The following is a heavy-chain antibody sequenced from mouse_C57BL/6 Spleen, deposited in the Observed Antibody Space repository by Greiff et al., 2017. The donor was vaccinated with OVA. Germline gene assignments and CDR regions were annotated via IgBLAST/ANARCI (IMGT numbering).Heavy chain of an antibody. CDR2: IWSGGST. CDR1: GFSLTSYG. D-gene: IGHD1-1*01. CDR3: ARSDYYGTPFAY. Sequence: VQLQQSGPGLVQPSQSLSITCTVSGFSLTSYGVHWVRQSPGKGLEWLGVIWSGGSTDYNAAFISRLSISKDNSKSKVFFKMNSLQADDTAIYYCARSDYYGTPFAYWGQGTLVTVSA. V-gene: IGHV2-2*01. J-gene: IGHJ3*01.